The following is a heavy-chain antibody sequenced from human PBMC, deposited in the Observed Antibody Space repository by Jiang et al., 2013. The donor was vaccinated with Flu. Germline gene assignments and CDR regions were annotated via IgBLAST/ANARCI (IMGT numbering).Heavy chain of an antibody. CDR2: IYPPSSDA. CDR1: GYSFTSYW. V-gene: IGHV5-51*01. J-gene: IGHJ6*02. CDR3: VRLDCSSSSCYEGPLDYGMDV. D-gene: IGHD2-2*01. Sequence: GAEVKKPGESLKISCKGSGYSFTSYWIGWVRQMPGKGLEWMGFIYPPSSDAKYTPSFQGQVTISADKSINTAYLQWSSLRASDTAMYYCVRLDCSSSSCYEGPLDYGMDVWGEGTTVTVSS.